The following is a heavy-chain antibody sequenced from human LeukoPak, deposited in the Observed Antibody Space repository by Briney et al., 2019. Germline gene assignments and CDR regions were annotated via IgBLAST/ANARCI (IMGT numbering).Heavy chain of an antibody. CDR2: ISYDGSNK. V-gene: IGHV3-30*04. J-gene: IGHJ4*02. D-gene: IGHD6-19*01. Sequence: PGGSLRLSCAASGFTFSSYAMHWVRQAPGKGLEWVALISYDGSNKYYADSVKGRFTISRDNSKNTLYLQMNSLRAEDTAVYYCAKVGFGRAVAGRHYFDYWGQGTLVTVSS. CDR1: GFTFSSYA. CDR3: AKVGFGRAVAGRHYFDY.